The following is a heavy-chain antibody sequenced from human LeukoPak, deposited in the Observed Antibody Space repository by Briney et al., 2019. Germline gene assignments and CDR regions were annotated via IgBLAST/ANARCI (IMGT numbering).Heavy chain of an antibody. CDR1: GGSISSYY. D-gene: IGHD1-1*01. CDR3: ARDRGTWNDDGFDY. V-gene: IGHV4-4*07. Sequence: SETLSLTWTVAGGSISSYYWSWIRQPAGKGLEWIGRIYISGSTNYNPSLKSRVTMSVDTSKNQFSLKLSSVTAADTAVYYCARDRGTWNDDGFDYWGQGTLVTVSS. CDR2: IYISGST. J-gene: IGHJ4*02.